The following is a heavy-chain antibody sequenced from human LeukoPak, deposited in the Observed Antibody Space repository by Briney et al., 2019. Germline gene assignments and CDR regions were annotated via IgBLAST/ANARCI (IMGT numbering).Heavy chain of an antibody. D-gene: IGHD5-24*01. CDR1: GFTVSSNY. CDR3: ARDGYGYTPFDY. V-gene: IGHV3-53*01. Sequence: GGSLRLSCAASGFTVSSNYMSWVRQAPGKGLKWVSVIYSGGSTNYADSVKGRLTISRDNSKNTLYLQMNSLRAEDTAVYYCARDGYGYTPFDYWGQGTLVTVSS. J-gene: IGHJ4*02. CDR2: IYSGGST.